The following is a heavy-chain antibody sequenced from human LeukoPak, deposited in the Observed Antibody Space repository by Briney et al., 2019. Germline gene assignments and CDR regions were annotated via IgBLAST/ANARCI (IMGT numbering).Heavy chain of an antibody. D-gene: IGHD6-19*01. CDR2: IIPIFGTA. CDR1: GGTFSSYA. CDR3: ARAPCSSGWYGGWFDP. V-gene: IGHV1-69*13. Sequence: ASVKVSCKASGGTFSSYAISWVRQAPGQGLEWMGGIIPIFGTANYAQKFQGRVTITADESTSTAYMELSSLRSEDTAVYYCARAPCSSGWYGGWFDPWGQGTLVTVSS. J-gene: IGHJ5*02.